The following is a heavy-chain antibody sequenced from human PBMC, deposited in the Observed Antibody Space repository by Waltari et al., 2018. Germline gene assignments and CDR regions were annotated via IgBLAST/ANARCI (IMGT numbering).Heavy chain of an antibody. V-gene: IGHV1-3*01. Sequence: QVHFVQSGAELKKPGASARISCKASGYTFTTFAIHWMRQAPGQRLEWLGWINAGNGNTKYSQRLQGRVSMTRDTSATTAYLELTSLTSEGTGFYYYSRDPGWYYACAWGQGTLVTVSS. J-gene: IGHJ4*02. D-gene: IGHD6-19*01. CDR3: SRDPGWYYACA. CDR1: GYTFTTFA. CDR2: INAGNGNT.